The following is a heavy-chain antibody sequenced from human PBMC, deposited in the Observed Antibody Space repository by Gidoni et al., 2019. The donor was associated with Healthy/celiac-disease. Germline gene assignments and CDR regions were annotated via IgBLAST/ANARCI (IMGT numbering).Heavy chain of an antibody. CDR1: GYTFTSYW. Sequence: EVQLQQSGAQVQKLGESLRIYCTGSGYTFTSYWISWVRQMPGTGLEWMGRIDPSDSDTNFSPSFQGKVTISADKSISTAYLQWSSLNASDTAMYYCASLGTERTGSIDYWGQGTLVTVSS. D-gene: IGHD1-26*01. CDR3: ASLGTERTGSIDY. V-gene: IGHV5-10-1*01. CDR2: IDPSDSDT. J-gene: IGHJ4*02.